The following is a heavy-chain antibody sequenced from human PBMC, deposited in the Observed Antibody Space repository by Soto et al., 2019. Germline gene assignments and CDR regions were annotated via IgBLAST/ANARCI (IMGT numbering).Heavy chain of an antibody. CDR3: AKESIPYYYVSSAIDY. Sequence: PGGSLRLSCAASGFTFRSYAMSWVRQAPGKGLEWVSAISGSGGSTYYADSVKGRFTISRDNSKNTLYLQMNSLRAEDTAVYYCAKESIPYYYVSSAIDYWGQGTLVTVSS. V-gene: IGHV3-23*01. D-gene: IGHD3-22*01. J-gene: IGHJ4*02. CDR2: ISGSGGST. CDR1: GFTFRSYA.